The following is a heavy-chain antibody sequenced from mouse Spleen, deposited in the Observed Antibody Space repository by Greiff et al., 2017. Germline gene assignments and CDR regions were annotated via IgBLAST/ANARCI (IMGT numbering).Heavy chain of an antibody. Sequence: VQVVESGPGLVAPSQSLSITCTVSGFSLTSYAISWVRQPPGKGLEWLGVIWTGGGTNYNSALKYRLSISKDNSKSQVFLKMNSLQTDDTARYYCARHIYYYGSSYDYYAMDYWGQGTSVTVSS. CDR1: GFSLTSYA. CDR2: IWTGGGT. J-gene: IGHJ4*01. V-gene: IGHV2-9-1*01. D-gene: IGHD1-1*01. CDR3: ARHIYYYGSSYDYYAMDY.